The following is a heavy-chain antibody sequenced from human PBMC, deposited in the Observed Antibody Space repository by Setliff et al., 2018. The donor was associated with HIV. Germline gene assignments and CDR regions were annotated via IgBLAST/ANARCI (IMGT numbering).Heavy chain of an antibody. Sequence: SETLSLTCNVSGVSIANTASYWSWIRQPAGKTLEWIGQVYVGGNTYYNPSFESRVSISVDRSKNQFSLKLTSVTAADTAEYFCARGPPNTAPYFDSWGQGTLVTVSS. D-gene: IGHD5-18*01. CDR1: GVSIANTASY. CDR2: VYVGGNT. CDR3: ARGPPNTAPYFDS. V-gene: IGHV4-61*09. J-gene: IGHJ4*01.